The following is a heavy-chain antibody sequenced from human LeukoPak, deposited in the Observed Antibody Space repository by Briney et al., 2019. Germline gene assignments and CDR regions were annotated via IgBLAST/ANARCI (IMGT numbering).Heavy chain of an antibody. CDR2: ISGSGGST. CDR1: GFTFSSYV. J-gene: IGHJ3*02. D-gene: IGHD3-10*01. CDR3: AKDYYGSGRRDAFDI. V-gene: IGHV3-23*01. Sequence: GGSLRLSCAASGFTFSSYVMSWVRQAPGKGLEWVSGISGSGGSTYYADSVKGRFTISRDNSKNTLYLQMNSLRAEDTAVYYCAKDYYGSGRRDAFDIWGQGTMVTVST.